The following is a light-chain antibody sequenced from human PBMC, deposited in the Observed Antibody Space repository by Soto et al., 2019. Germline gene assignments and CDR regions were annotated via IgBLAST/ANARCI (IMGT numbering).Light chain of an antibody. CDR3: QQSVTTPYT. Sequence: DIQMTQSPSSLSASVGDRVTITCRASQSISTYLNWFQQKPGKAPKLLIYEASNLQSGVPSTFSGSGSGTDFTLTISSLQPEDFATYYCQQSVTTPYTFGQGTKVGTK. V-gene: IGKV1-39*01. CDR1: QSISTY. CDR2: EAS. J-gene: IGKJ2*01.